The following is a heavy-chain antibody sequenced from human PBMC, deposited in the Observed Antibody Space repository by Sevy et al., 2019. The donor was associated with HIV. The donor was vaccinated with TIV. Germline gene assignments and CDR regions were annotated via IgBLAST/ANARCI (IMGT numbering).Heavy chain of an antibody. V-gene: IGHV3-7*01. J-gene: IGHJ6*02. CDR2: IKQDGSEK. Sequence: GGSLRLSCAASGFTFSSYWMSWVRQAPGKGLEWVANIKQDGSEKYYVDSVKGRFTISRDNAKNSLYLQMNSLRAEDTAVYYCARDRPYSSGWYDYYYGMDVWGPGTTVTVSS. D-gene: IGHD6-19*01. CDR3: ARDRPYSSGWYDYYYGMDV. CDR1: GFTFSSYW.